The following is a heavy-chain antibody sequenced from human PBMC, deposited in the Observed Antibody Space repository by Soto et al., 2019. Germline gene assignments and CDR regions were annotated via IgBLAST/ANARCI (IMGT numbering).Heavy chain of an antibody. J-gene: IGHJ4*02. CDR1: GNSFTGYY. V-gene: IGHV1-2*02. Sequence: QVQMVQSGAEVKKPGASLKVSCKASGNSFTGYYVHWVRQAPGQGLEWMGWINPKSGGTNYAQKFQGRVTMTRDTSINTAYMELSSLRSDDTAVYFCARDGVVPTMDWGQGTLVTVSS. CDR2: INPKSGGT. D-gene: IGHD5-12*01. CDR3: ARDGVVPTMD.